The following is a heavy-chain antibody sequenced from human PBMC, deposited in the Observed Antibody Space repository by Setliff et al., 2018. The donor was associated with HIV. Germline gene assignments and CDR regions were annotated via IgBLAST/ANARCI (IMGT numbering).Heavy chain of an antibody. CDR3: AKGPLHGGFDI. D-gene: IGHD2-15*01. Sequence: GGSLRLSCAASGITFSSIDIHWVRQAPGRRPEWVAHSVPDGTRAYYSDSVKGRFTISRDNSENTVYLQMSSLRPDDTAVYHCAKGPLHGGFDIWGQGTMVTVS. V-gene: IGHV3-30*02. CDR2: SVPDGTRA. CDR1: GITFSSID. J-gene: IGHJ3*02.